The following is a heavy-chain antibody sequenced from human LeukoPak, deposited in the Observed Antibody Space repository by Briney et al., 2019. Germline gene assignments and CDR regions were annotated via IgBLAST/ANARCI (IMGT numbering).Heavy chain of an antibody. J-gene: IGHJ4*02. CDR2: IFPNGNT. V-gene: IGHV3-53*01. Sequence: PGGSLRLSCALSGLAVSDNYLSWVRQAPGKGLERASVIFPNGNTYSADYVQGRFSIPRDKSTNTLFLDMSSLRTDDTAIYFCARANPVYGDFDYWGQGTLVSVSS. CDR3: ARANPVYGDFDY. D-gene: IGHD4-17*01. CDR1: GLAVSDNY.